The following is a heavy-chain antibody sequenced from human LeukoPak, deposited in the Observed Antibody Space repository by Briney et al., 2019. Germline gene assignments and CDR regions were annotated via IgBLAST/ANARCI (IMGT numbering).Heavy chain of an antibody. CDR3: ARDSVMTTLTADPDF. V-gene: IGHV3-33*08. CDR2: TWFDGSNN. J-gene: IGHJ4*02. Sequence: GGSLRISCATSGFTFSTYEFNWVRQAPGKGLEWVALTWFDGSNNHYADSVKGRFSISRDNSKNTLYLQMNSLRAEDTAVYYCARDSVMTTLTADPDFWGQGTLVTVSS. D-gene: IGHD4-11*01. CDR1: GFTFSTYE.